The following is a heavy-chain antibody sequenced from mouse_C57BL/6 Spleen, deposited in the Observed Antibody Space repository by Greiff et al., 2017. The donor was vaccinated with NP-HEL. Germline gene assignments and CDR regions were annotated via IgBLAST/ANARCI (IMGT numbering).Heavy chain of an antibody. D-gene: IGHD2-4*01. CDR1: GYAFSSSW. CDR2: IYPGDGDT. Sequence: VQLQQSGPELVKPGASVKISCKASGYAFSSSWMNWVKQRPGKGLEWIGRIYPGDGDTNYNGKFKGKATLTADKSSSTAYMQLSSLTSEDSAVYFCARWRLRRGYAMDYWGQGTSVTVSS. V-gene: IGHV1-82*01. CDR3: ARWRLRRGYAMDY. J-gene: IGHJ4*01.